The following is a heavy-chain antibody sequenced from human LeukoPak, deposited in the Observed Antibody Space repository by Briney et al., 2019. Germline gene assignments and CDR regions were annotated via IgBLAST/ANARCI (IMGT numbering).Heavy chain of an antibody. J-gene: IGHJ4*02. CDR2: INQDASEI. CDR3: AKSTHFGVVIGDFDY. V-gene: IGHV3-7*03. CDR1: GFTFSTYW. Sequence: GGSLRLSCAASGFTFSTYWMNWYRQAPGKGLEWVGNINQDASEINYVDSVRGRFTISRDNAKNTLYLQMNSLRAEDTAVYYCAKSTHFGVVIGDFDYWGQGTLVTVSS. D-gene: IGHD3-3*01.